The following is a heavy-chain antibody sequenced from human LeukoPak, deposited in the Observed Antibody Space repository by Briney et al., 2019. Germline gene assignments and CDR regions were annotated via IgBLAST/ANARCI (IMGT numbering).Heavy chain of an antibody. D-gene: IGHD3-10*01. CDR2: ISSTGSYI. CDR1: GFTFSTSN. V-gene: IGHV3-21*01. J-gene: IGHJ4*02. CDR3: ARDRGSGHASDY. Sequence: PGGSLRLSCAASGFTFSTSNMNSVRQAPGKGLEWVSSISSTGSYIYFADSVKGRFTFSRDNAKNSLYLQMNSLRVEDTAVYYCARDRGSGHASDYWGQGTLVTVSS.